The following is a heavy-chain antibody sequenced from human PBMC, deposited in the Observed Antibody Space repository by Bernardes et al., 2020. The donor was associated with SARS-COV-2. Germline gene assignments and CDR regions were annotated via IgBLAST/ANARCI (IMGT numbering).Heavy chain of an antibody. CDR1: GFTFSGYW. CDR3: ARLRGGYIDS. D-gene: IGHD3-16*01. J-gene: IGHJ4*02. V-gene: IGHV3-7*01. CDR2: IKQDGTDK. Sequence: RGSLRLSCAASGFTFSGYWMTWVRQSPGKGLEWVANIKQDGTDKNYVDSVKGRFTISRDNTENSLYLQLNSLRGEDTAVFYCARLRGGYIDSWGQGTLVTVSS.